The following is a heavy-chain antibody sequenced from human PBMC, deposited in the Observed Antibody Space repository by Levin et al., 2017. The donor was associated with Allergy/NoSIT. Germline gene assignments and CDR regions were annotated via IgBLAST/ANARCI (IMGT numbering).Heavy chain of an antibody. D-gene: IGHD3-9*01. CDR3: AKGSRYFDWLTY. CDR1: GFPFSTYG. Sequence: GGSLRLSCAASGFPFSTYGMSWVRRAPGKGLEWVSTISGSGGTTYYADSVKGRFTISRDNSKNTLYLQMNSLRAEDTAVYYCAKGSRYFDWLTYWGQGTLVTVSS. CDR2: ISGSGGTT. V-gene: IGHV3-23*01. J-gene: IGHJ4*02.